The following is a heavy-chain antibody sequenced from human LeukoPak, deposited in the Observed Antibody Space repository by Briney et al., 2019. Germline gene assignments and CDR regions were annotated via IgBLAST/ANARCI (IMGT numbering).Heavy chain of an antibody. V-gene: IGHV4-31*03. D-gene: IGHD1-26*01. CDR2: IFDSGST. CDR3: ARRHGSYFDY. Sequence: PSETLTLTCTVSGDSVYRGSSYCSRVCQHPGKVLEWIWYIFDSGSTYYNPSLKSRVTISVDTSKNQFSLKLSSVTAADTAVYYCARRHGSYFDYWGQGTLVTVSS. J-gene: IGHJ4*02. CDR1: GDSVYRGSSY.